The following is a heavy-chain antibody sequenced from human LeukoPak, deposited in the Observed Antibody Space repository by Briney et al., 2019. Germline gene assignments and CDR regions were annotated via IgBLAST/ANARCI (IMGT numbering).Heavy chain of an antibody. Sequence: GASVKVSCTVSGSSLTELSLYWVRQAPGKGLEWMGGFDVIDGETLYARKFQGRVTMTEDSSADTAYMELRSLTSDDTALYYCAAGRPYSLLDYWGRGTLVTVPS. V-gene: IGHV1-24*01. D-gene: IGHD5-18*01. CDR1: GSSLTELS. CDR2: FDVIDGET. CDR3: AAGRPYSLLDY. J-gene: IGHJ4*02.